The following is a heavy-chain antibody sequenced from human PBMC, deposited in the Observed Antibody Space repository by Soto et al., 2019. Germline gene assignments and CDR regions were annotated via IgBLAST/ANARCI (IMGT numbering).Heavy chain of an antibody. CDR2: IIPIFGTA. J-gene: IGHJ6*02. Sequence: SVKVSCKASGGTFSSYAISWVRQAPGQGLEWMGGIIPIFGTANYAQKFQGRVTITADESTSTAYMKLSSLRSEDTAVYYCARLGIGSSSVYYYGMDVWGQGTTVTVSS. CDR3: ARLGIGSSSVYYYGMDV. D-gene: IGHD6-6*01. V-gene: IGHV1-69*13. CDR1: GGTFSSYA.